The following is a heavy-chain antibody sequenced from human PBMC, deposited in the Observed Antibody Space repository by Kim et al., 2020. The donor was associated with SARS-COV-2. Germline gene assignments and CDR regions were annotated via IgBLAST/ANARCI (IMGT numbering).Heavy chain of an antibody. D-gene: IGHD4-17*01. CDR3: AKDLGENSMTTVTTGRDY. J-gene: IGHJ4*02. CDR2: IWYDGSNK. Sequence: GRSLRLSCAASGFTFSSYGMHWVRQAPGKGLEWVAVIWYDGSNKYYADSVKGRFTISRDNSKNTLYLQMNSLRAEDTAVYYCAKDLGENSMTTVTTGRDYWGQGTLVTVSS. V-gene: IGHV3-33*06. CDR1: GFTFSSYG.